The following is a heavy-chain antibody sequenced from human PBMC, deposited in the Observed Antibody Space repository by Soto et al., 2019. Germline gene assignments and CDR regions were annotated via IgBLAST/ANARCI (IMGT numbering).Heavy chain of an antibody. CDR2: IYYSGSI. CDR3: ARGGYSYGQNWFDP. J-gene: IGHJ5*02. Sequence: PSETLSLTCTVSGGSVSSGSYYWSWIRQPPGKGLEWIGYIYYSGSINYNPSLKSRVTISVDTSKNQFSLKLSSVTAADTAVYYCARGGYSYGQNWFDPWGQGTLVTVSS. CDR1: GGSVSSGSYY. V-gene: IGHV4-61*01. D-gene: IGHD5-18*01.